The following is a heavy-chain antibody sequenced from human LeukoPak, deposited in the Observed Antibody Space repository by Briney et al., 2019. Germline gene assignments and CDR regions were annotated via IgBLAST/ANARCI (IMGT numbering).Heavy chain of an antibody. D-gene: IGHD2-15*01. V-gene: IGHV3-7*01. J-gene: IGHJ4*02. Sequence: GGSLRLSCAASGFTFSSYWMSWVRQAPGKGLEWVANIKQDGSEKYYVNSVKGRFTISRDNAKNSLYLQMNSLRAEDTAVYYCATPPPDSESTFDYWGQGTLVTVSS. CDR3: ATPPPDSESTFDY. CDR2: IKQDGSEK. CDR1: GFTFSSYW.